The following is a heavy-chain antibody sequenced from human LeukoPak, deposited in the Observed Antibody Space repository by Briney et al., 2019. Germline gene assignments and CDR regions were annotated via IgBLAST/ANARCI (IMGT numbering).Heavy chain of an antibody. Sequence: GGSLRLSCVAPGFTVSSNYMSWVRQAPGKGLEWVSYISSSGSTIYYADSVKGRFTISRDNAKNSLYLQMNSLRAEDTAVYYCARDMGRYLYCSGGSCYSPWFDPWGQGTLVTVSS. CDR1: GFTVSSNY. J-gene: IGHJ5*02. D-gene: IGHD2-15*01. V-gene: IGHV3-11*01. CDR2: ISSSGSTI. CDR3: ARDMGRYLYCSGGSCYSPWFDP.